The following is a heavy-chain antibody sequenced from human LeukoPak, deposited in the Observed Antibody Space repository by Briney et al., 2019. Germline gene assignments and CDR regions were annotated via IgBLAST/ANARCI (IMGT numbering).Heavy chain of an antibody. Sequence: GGSLRLSCAASGFTFSSYEMNWVRQAPGKGLEWVSYISSSGSTIYYADSVKGRFTISRDNAKNSLYLQMNSLRAEDTAVYYCARNQGPWEQLAAYYYYYYMDVWGKGTTVTVSS. CDR1: GFTFSSYE. CDR2: ISSSGSTI. J-gene: IGHJ6*03. D-gene: IGHD6-13*01. V-gene: IGHV3-48*03. CDR3: ARNQGPWEQLAAYYYYYYMDV.